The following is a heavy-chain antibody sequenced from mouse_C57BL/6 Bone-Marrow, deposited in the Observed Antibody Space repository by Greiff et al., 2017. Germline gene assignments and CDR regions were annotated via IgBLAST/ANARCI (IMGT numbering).Heavy chain of an antibody. J-gene: IGHJ2*01. CDR2: INPGSGGT. D-gene: IGHD2-4*01. CDR3: ARILIGYFDY. V-gene: IGHV1-54*01. CDR1: GYAFTNYL. Sequence: VQLQQSGAELVRPGTSVKVSCKASGYAFTNYLIEWVKQRPGQGLEWIGVINPGSGGTNYNEKFKGKATLTADKSSSTAYMQLSSLTSEDSAVYFCARILIGYFDYWGQGTTLTVSS.